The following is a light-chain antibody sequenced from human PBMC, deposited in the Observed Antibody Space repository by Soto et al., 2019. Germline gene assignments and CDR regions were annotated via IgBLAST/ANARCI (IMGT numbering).Light chain of an antibody. Sequence: QSALTQPVSVSGSPGQSITISCTGTSSDVGGYNYVSWYQHHPGKAPKLMIYEVSNRPSGVSNRFSGSKSGNTASLTISGLQAEDEADYYCSSLRVFGTGTKLTVL. J-gene: IGLJ1*01. CDR3: SSLRV. CDR2: EVS. CDR1: SSDVGGYNY. V-gene: IGLV2-14*01.